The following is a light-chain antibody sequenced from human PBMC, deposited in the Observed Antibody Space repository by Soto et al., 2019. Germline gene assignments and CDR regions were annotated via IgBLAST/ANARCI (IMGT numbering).Light chain of an antibody. CDR2: SAS. CDR1: QGITKS. CDR3: QKYDSAPT. J-gene: IGKJ1*01. V-gene: IGKV1-27*01. Sequence: DIQMTQSPSSLSASVGDRVTITCRASQGITKSLAWYQQKPGKVPHLLIHSASTLQSGVPSRFSGSGSGTDFTLTISSLQPEDVATYYCQKYDSAPTFGQGTKVEIK.